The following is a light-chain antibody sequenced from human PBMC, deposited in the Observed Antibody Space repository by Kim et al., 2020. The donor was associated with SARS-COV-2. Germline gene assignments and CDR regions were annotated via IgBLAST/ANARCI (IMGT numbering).Light chain of an antibody. J-gene: IGKJ4*01. CDR2: TAS. CDR1: QGIGNS. CDR3: QNYNSAPLT. Sequence: DIQMTQSPSSLSASVGDRVTITCRASQGIGNSLAWYQQKPGKVPKVLIYTASTLQTGAPSRFSGSGSGTDFTLTINSLQPEDVATYYCQNYNSAPLTFGGGTKVDIK. V-gene: IGKV1-27*01.